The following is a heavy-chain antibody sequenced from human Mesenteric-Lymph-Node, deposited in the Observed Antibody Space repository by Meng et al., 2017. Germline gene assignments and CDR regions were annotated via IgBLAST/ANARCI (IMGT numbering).Heavy chain of an antibody. Sequence: QVQLQESGPGLVNPSQTLSLTCTFSGDSISSGEYFWSWIRQPPGKGLEWIGYMDYRGSTFYNPSLKSRVTISVDTSKNQFSLKLSSVTAADTAVYFCARGELLWDYWGQGTLVTVSS. CDR1: GDSISSGEYF. J-gene: IGHJ4*02. CDR3: ARGELLWDY. CDR2: MDYRGST. V-gene: IGHV4-30-4*01. D-gene: IGHD2-2*01.